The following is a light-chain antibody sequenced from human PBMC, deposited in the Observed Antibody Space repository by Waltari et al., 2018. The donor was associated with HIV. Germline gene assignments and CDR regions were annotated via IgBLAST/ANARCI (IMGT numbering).Light chain of an antibody. J-gene: IGLJ2*01. CDR1: SRDVGAYNH. CDR3: SSYAGSNTVV. Sequence: QSALTQPPSASGSPGQSVTISCTANSRDVGAYNHVSWYQQHPGKAPKLMIYEVNKRPSGVPDRFSGSKSGNTASLSVSGLQAEDEADYYCSSYAGSNTVVFGGGTKLTVL. V-gene: IGLV2-8*01. CDR2: EVN.